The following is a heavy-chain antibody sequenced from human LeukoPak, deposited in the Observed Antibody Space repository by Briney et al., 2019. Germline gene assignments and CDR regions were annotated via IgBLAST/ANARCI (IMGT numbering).Heavy chain of an antibody. CDR3: AKDHDSGSYWDC. J-gene: IGHJ1*01. D-gene: IGHD3-10*01. CDR2: ITSDGRST. V-gene: IGHV3-74*01. CDR1: GFTFSSYW. Sequence: GGSLRLSCAAAGFTFSSYWMHWVRQAPGKGLVWVSRITSDGRSTSHADSVRGRFTISRDNSKNTLYLQMNSLRAEDTAVYYCAKDHDSGSYWDCWGQGTLVTVSS.